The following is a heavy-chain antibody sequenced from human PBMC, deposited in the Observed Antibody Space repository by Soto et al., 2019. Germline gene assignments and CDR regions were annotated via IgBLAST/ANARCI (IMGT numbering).Heavy chain of an antibody. CDR2: ISGSSDT. D-gene: IGHD4-17*01. V-gene: IGHV3-23*01. Sequence: EVQLLESGGGFEPPGGSLRLSCVTSGFTFTSYGMSCVRQAPGKGLEWVSAISGSSDTYYPDSVKGRFTISRDISRSTLYLPMNRLSAEDTAVYYCATYGGDSVGYAYFQRWGQGCLVTVSS. CDR3: ATYGGDSVGYAYFQR. CDR1: GFTFTSYG. J-gene: IGHJ1*01.